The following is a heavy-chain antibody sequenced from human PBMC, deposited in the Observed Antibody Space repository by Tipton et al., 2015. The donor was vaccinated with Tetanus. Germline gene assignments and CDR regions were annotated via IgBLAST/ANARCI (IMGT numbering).Heavy chain of an antibody. Sequence: TLSLTCTVSGGSIGNYYWSWLRQPPGKGLEWIGYIYYSGSTNYNPSLKSRVTISVDTSKNQFSLKLNSVTAADTAVYYCARDQARGARGWNYFDYWGQGTLVTVSS. CDR1: GGSIGNYY. J-gene: IGHJ4*02. D-gene: IGHD1-26*01. CDR2: IYYSGST. V-gene: IGHV4-59*12. CDR3: ARDQARGARGWNYFDY.